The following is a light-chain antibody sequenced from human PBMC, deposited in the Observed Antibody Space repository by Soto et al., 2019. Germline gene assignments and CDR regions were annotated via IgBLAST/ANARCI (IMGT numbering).Light chain of an antibody. CDR2: GAS. Sequence: EIVLTQSPVTLSLSPGERATLSCRASQSVSNNYLAWYQQKPGQAPRLLIYGASNRATGIPVRFSGSGSGTDFTLTISRLEPEDFAVYYCQQYGSSGTFGQGTKVDIK. CDR3: QQYGSSGT. CDR1: QSVSNNY. J-gene: IGKJ1*01. V-gene: IGKV3-20*01.